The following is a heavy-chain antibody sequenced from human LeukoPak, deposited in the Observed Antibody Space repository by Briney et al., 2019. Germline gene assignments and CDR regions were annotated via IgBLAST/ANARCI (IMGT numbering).Heavy chain of an antibody. CDR2: IYYSGST. CDR3: ARLVSIYWYFDL. D-gene: IGHD3-10*01. V-gene: IGHV4-59*01. J-gene: IGHJ2*01. CDR1: GGSISSYY. Sequence: SETLSLTCTVSGGSISSYYWSWIRQPPGKGLECIGYIYYSGSTKYNPSLKSRVTISVDTSKNQFSLKLSSVTAADTAVYYCARLVSIYWYFDLWGRGTLVTVSS.